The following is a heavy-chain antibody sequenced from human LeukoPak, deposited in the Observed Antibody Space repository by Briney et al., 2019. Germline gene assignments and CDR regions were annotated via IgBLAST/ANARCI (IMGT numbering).Heavy chain of an antibody. Sequence: PSETLSLTCTVSGGSISSYYWSWIRQPPGKGLEWIGYIYYSGSTNYNPSLKSRVTISVDTSKNQFSLKLSSVTAADTAVYYCARDSGYSYGYSDVFNIWAQGKMVTVSS. CDR2: IYYSGST. J-gene: IGHJ3*02. CDR3: ARDSGYSYGYSDVFNI. CDR1: GGSISSYY. D-gene: IGHD5-18*01. V-gene: IGHV4-59*01.